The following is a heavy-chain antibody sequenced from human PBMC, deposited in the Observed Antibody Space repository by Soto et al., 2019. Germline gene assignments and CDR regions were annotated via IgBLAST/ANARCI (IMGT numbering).Heavy chain of an antibody. D-gene: IGHD1-26*01. V-gene: IGHV1-2*02. CDR3: ARAPRIVGATTDAFDI. J-gene: IGHJ3*02. CDR2: INPNSART. CDR1: GYTFTGYY. Sequence: ASVKVSCKASGYTFTGYYMHWVAPAPGQGLEWMGWINPNSARTNYAQKFQGRGTMTRDTCISTAYMELRRLRSDDTAVYYCARAPRIVGATTDAFDIWEQGTLVTVSS.